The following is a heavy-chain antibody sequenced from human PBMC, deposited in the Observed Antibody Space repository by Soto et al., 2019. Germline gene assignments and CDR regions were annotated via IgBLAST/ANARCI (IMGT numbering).Heavy chain of an antibody. CDR2: FDPEDGET. CDR1: GYTLTELS. CDR3: ATRLNYDSSGYYSSPRNWIDP. V-gene: IGHV1-24*01. J-gene: IGHJ5*02. Sequence: ASVKVSCKVSGYTLTELSMHWVRQAPGKGLEWMGGFDPEDGETIYAQKFQGRVTMTEDTSTDTAYMELSSLRSEDTAVYYCATRLNYDSSGYYSSPRNWIDPWGQGTLVTVSS. D-gene: IGHD3-22*01.